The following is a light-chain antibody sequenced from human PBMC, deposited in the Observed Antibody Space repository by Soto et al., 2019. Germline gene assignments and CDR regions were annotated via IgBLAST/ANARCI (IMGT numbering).Light chain of an antibody. CDR3: VQASHFPWT. CDR1: ESPLHSNGNTY. CDR2: HVS. Sequence: EIVLTQAPLSSPVTLGQPASITCTSNESPLHSNGNTYLSWLHQRPGQPPRLLIYHVSSRFSGIPDSFSGSGGGRRFTLGIIRVQAEDVGLYDCVQASHFPWTFGQGTRVE. J-gene: IGKJ1*01. V-gene: IGKV2-24*01.